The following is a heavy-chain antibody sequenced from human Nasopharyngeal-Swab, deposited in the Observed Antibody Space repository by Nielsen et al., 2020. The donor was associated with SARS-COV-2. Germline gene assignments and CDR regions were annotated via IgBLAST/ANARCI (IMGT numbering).Heavy chain of an antibody. J-gene: IGHJ4*01. CDR1: EHSLTEIS. D-gene: IGHD3-3*01. CDR3: VTVIRTIFGVDFGNSAFDS. V-gene: IGHV1-24*01. Sequence: ASVKVSCKVSEHSLTEISMHWVRQTPGKGLEWMGGFDRKDGKPIYSEKFQGRLTMTEDRSTDTAFMELSSLTSDDTALYYCVTVIRTIFGVDFGNSAFDSWGPGTLVTVSS. CDR2: FDRKDGKP.